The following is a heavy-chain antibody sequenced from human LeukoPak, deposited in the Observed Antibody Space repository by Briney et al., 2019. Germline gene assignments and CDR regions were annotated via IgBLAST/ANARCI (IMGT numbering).Heavy chain of an antibody. CDR1: GFTFSSYG. J-gene: IGHJ4*02. V-gene: IGHV3-30*02. D-gene: IGHD3-10*01. Sequence: GGSLRLSCAASGFTFSSYGMYWVREALDTGLEWVSFICHDGSNKYYADSVKGRCTISRDNSKNTLYLQMNSVRVEDTAVYFCAKDVKMFRGPMIMRHFDYWGQGSLVTVSS. CDR3: AKDVKMFRGPMIMRHFDY. CDR2: ICHDGSNK.